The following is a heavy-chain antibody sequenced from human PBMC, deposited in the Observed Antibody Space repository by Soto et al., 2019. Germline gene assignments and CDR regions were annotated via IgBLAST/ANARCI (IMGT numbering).Heavy chain of an antibody. V-gene: IGHV4-4*07. CDR3: ARAHVMAVAGSTFDY. CDR1: GASHNNYY. CDR2: IYTSGST. D-gene: IGHD6-19*01. J-gene: IGHJ4*01. Sequence: WETRSLTCTVSGASHNNYYCSWARQPCGQGLEWVGRIYTSGSTNYNTSLESRVTMSVDTSKNQFSLKRRSVTAAETGVYYCARAHVMAVAGSTFDYWGHGIMVTVSS.